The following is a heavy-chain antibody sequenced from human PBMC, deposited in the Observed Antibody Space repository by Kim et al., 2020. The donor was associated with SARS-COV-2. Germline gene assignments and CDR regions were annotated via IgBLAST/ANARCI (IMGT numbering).Heavy chain of an antibody. CDR1: GGSISSYY. Sequence: SETLSLTCTVSGGSISSYYWSWIRQPPGKGLEWIGYIYYRGSTNYNPSLKSRVTISVDTSNDQFTLKLSSVTAPETAVYYCARESNYYYGMDVWDQGTTV. V-gene: IGHV4-59*01. CDR2: IYYRGST. J-gene: IGHJ6*02. CDR3: ARESNYYYGMDV.